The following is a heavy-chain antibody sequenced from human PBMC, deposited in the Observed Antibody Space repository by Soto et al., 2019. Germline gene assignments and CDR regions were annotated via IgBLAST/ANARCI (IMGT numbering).Heavy chain of an antibody. CDR2: ISGSGGST. J-gene: IGHJ4*02. Sequence: GGSLRLSCAASGFTFSSYAMSWVRQAPGKGLEWVSAISGSGGSTYYADSVKGRFTISRDNSRNTLYLQMNSLRAEDTAVYYCAKDKMYYDFWSGYLDYWGQGTLVTVSS. V-gene: IGHV3-23*01. CDR1: GFTFSSYA. CDR3: AKDKMYYDFWSGYLDY. D-gene: IGHD3-3*01.